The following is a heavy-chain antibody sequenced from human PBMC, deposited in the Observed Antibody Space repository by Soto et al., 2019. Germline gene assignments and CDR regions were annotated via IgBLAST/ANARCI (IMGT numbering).Heavy chain of an antibody. Sequence: EVQLLESGGGLVQPGGSLRLSCAASGFTFSSYAMSWVRQAPGKGLEWVSGISAGGSRTYYADSVKGRFTISRDNSKNTLYLQMNSLRAEDTALYYCAKGRRGYCSGGSCYRYPFDYWGQGTLVTVS. V-gene: IGHV3-23*01. CDR3: AKGRRGYCSGGSCYRYPFDY. CDR1: GFTFSSYA. D-gene: IGHD2-15*01. J-gene: IGHJ4*02. CDR2: ISAGGSRT.